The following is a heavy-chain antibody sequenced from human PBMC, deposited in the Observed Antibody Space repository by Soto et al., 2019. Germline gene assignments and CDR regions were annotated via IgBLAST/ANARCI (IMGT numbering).Heavy chain of an antibody. CDR1: GGSISSSNW. CDR3: AAGRLASDYYYGMDV. V-gene: IGHV4-4*02. CDR2: IYHSGST. Sequence: PSETLSLTCAVSGGSISSSNWWSWVRQPPGKGLEWIGEIYHSGSTNYNPSLKSRVTISVDKSKNQFSLKLSSVTAADTAVYYCAAGRLASDYYYGMDVWGQGTTVTVSS. D-gene: IGHD3-3*01. J-gene: IGHJ6*02.